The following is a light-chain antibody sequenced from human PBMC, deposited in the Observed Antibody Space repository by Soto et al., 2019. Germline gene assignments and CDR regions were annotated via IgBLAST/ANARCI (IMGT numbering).Light chain of an antibody. CDR3: QQRSNWPPPT. Sequence: EIVLTQSPATLSLSPGERATLSCRASQSVSSYLAWYQQKPGQAPRLLIYDASNRATGIPARFSGSGSGTDFTLNISSLEPEDFAVYYCQQRSNWPPPTFGQGTRLEIK. CDR1: QSVSSY. V-gene: IGKV3-11*01. CDR2: DAS. J-gene: IGKJ5*01.